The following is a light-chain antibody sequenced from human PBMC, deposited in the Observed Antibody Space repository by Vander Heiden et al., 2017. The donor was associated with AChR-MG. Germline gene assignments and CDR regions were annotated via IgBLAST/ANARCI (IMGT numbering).Light chain of an antibody. V-gene: IGKV1-39*01. J-gene: IGKJ4*01. CDR2: AAA. CDR3: QQSYSTPPALT. CDR1: QSISSY. Sequence: DIKLTQSPSSLSASVGDRVTITCRARQSISSYLNWYQQKPGKAPKLLIYAAASLQRGVPSRFSGSGSGTDFTLTISSLQPEDFATYYCQQSYSTPPALTFGGGTKVEIK.